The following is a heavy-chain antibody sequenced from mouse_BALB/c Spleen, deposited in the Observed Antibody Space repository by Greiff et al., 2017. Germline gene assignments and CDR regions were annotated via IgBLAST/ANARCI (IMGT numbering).Heavy chain of an antibody. CDR2: IYPGSGNT. CDR1: GYTFTDYY. Sequence: VQVVESGAELARPGASVKLSCKASGYTFTDYYINWVKQRTGQGLEWIGEIYPGSGNTYYNEKFKGKATLTADKSSSTAYMQLSSLTSEDSAVYFCARGLRLYAMDYWGQGTSVTVSS. J-gene: IGHJ4*01. D-gene: IGHD1-1*01. V-gene: IGHV1-77*01. CDR3: ARGLRLYAMDY.